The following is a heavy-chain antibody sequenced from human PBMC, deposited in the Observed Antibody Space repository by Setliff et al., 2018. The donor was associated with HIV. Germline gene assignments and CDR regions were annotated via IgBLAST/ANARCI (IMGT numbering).Heavy chain of an antibody. J-gene: IGHJ4*02. CDR1: GAPISTDEYY. CDR2: FFYSGST. CDR3: ARLTSGWFFAY. V-gene: IGHV4-39*01. D-gene: IGHD6-19*01. Sequence: SETLSLTCTVSGAPISTDEYYWGWIRQPPGKGLEWIGSFFYSGSTYHNPSLKSRVTISVDTSKNQFSLKLSSVTAAVTAVYYCARLTSGWFFAYWGQGTLVTVSS.